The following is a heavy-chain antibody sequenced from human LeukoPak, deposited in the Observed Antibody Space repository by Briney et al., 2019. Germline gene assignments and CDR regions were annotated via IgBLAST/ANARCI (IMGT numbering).Heavy chain of an antibody. CDR1: GGSISGYY. CDR2: INHSGST. Sequence: SETLSLTCAVYGGSISGYYWSWIRQPPGKGLEWIGEINHSGSTNYNPSLKSRVTISVDTSKNQFSLKLSSVTAADTAVYYCARTGWNYYYSMDVWGQGTTVTVSS. J-gene: IGHJ6*02. CDR3: ARTGWNYYYSMDV. D-gene: IGHD6-19*01. V-gene: IGHV4-34*01.